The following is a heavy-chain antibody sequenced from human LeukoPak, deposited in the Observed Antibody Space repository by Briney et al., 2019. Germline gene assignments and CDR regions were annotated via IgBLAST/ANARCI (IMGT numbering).Heavy chain of an antibody. D-gene: IGHD1-14*01. CDR3: AKDFTPDGIWDIDY. J-gene: IGHJ4*02. Sequence: HPGGSLRLSCVASGFTFSKYTMSWVRQAPGKGLEWVSGIYGGGSGSTFYAESVKGRFTISRDNSKNTLYLQMNSLRDEDTAIYYCAKDFTPDGIWDIDYWGRGTLITVSS. V-gene: IGHV3-23*01. CDR2: IYGGGSGST. CDR1: GFTFSKYT.